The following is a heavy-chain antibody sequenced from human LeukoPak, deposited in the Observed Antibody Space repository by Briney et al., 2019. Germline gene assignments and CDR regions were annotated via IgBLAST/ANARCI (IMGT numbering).Heavy chain of an antibody. Sequence: TGGSLRLSCAASGFTFSSYGMNWVRQAPGKGLEWVGFIASETYGGTAEYAASVRGRFTISRDDSESIAYLQMNSLKTEDTAVYYCTRDQTPYYWGQGTLVTVSS. CDR1: GFTFSSYG. CDR3: TRDQTPYY. CDR2: IASETYGGTA. J-gene: IGHJ4*02. V-gene: IGHV3-49*04.